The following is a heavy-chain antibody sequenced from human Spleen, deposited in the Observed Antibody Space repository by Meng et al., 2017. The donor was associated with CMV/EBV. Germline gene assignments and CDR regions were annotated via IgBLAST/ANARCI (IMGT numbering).Heavy chain of an antibody. CDR3: ASPSALGYYYYGMDV. J-gene: IGHJ6*02. D-gene: IGHD1-26*01. CDR2: IIPILGIA. V-gene: IGHV1-69*10. Sequence: SVKVSCKASGGTFSSYAISWVRQAPGQGLEWMGGIIPILGIANYAQKFQGRVTITADKSTGTAYMELSSLRSEDTAVYYCASPSALGYYYYGMDVWGQGTTVTVSS. CDR1: GGTFSSYA.